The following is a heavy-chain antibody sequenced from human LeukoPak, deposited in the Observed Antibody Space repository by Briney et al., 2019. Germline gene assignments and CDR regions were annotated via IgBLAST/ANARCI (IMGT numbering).Heavy chain of an antibody. CDR3: ARRPYYYYYYMDV. CDR1: GYTFTGYY. J-gene: IGHJ6*03. Sequence: ASVKVSCKASGYTFTGYYMHGVRQAPGQGLEWRGWINPNSGGTNYAQKFQGRVTMTRDTSISTAYMELSRLRSDDTAVYYCARRPYYYYYYMDVWGKGTTVTVSS. V-gene: IGHV1-2*02. CDR2: INPNSGGT.